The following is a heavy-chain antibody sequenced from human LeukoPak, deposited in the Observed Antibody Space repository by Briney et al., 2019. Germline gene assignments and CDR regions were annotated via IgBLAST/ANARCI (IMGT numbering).Heavy chain of an antibody. D-gene: IGHD2-15*01. CDR2: INPNSGGT. Sequence: ASVKVSCKASGYTFTGYYMHWVRQAPGQGLEWMGWINPNSGGTNYAQKFQGRVTMTRDTSISTAYMELSRLRSDDTAVYYCARASVVVVAAKDYWGQGTLVTVSS. CDR1: GYTFTGYY. CDR3: ARASVVVVAAKDY. V-gene: IGHV1-2*02. J-gene: IGHJ4*02.